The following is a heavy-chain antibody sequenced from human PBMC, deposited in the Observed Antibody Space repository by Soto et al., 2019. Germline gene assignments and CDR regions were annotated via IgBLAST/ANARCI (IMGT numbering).Heavy chain of an antibody. CDR3: AKDYFDTKGPYFFDY. CDR2: IRNSGGFT. J-gene: IGHJ4*02. Sequence: SLRLSCAASGFTFNNYAMNWVRQAPGKGLEWVSAIRNSGGFTYYADSVKGRFTISRDNSKNTLYLHMNSLRAEDTALYYCAKDYFDTKGPYFFDYWGQGTLVTVSS. CDR1: GFTFNNYA. V-gene: IGHV3-23*01. D-gene: IGHD1-26*01.